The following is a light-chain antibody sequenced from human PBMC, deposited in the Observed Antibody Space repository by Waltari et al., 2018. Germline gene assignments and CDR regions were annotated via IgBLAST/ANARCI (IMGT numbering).Light chain of an antibody. CDR3: TSFTSRSTWG. CDR2: EVS. V-gene: IGLV2-14*01. J-gene: IGLJ3*02. Sequence: QSALTQPVSVSESPGQSITISCTGTSSDVGAYNFVSWYQQHPGKAPKLMIYEVSNRTSGVSSRFSASKSGNTASLTIAGLQAEDEADYYCTSFTSRSTWGFGGGTKLTVL. CDR1: SSDVGAYNF.